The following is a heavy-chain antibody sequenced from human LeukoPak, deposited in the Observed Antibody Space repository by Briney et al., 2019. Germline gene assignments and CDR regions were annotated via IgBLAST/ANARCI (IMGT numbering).Heavy chain of an antibody. J-gene: IGHJ5*02. Sequence: SETLSHTCTVSGYPISSGYYWGWIRQPPGKGLEWIGSIYHSGSTYYNPSLKSRVTISVDTSKNQFSLKLSSVTAADTAVYYCARDRKALAWGQGTLVTVSS. CDR2: IYHSGST. V-gene: IGHV4-38-2*02. CDR1: GYPISSGYY. CDR3: ARDRKALA.